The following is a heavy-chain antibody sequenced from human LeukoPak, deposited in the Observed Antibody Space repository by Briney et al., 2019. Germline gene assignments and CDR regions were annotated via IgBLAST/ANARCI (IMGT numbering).Heavy chain of an antibody. CDR1: GGSFSGYY. J-gene: IGHJ6*03. CDR2: IYYSGST. Sequence: SETLSLTCAVYGGSFSGYYWRWIRQPPGKGLEWIGSIYYSGSTYYNPSLKSRVTISVDTSKNQFSLNLSSVTAADTAVYYCARVRYFDWLPRNYMDVWGKGTTVTVSS. V-gene: IGHV4-34*01. D-gene: IGHD3-9*01. CDR3: ARVRYFDWLPRNYMDV.